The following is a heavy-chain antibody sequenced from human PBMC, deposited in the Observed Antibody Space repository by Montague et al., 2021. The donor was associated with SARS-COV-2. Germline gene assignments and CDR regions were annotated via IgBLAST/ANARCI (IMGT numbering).Heavy chain of an antibody. CDR3: AGSHELWFGENPQGPGAFDX. CDR2: ISSSSSYI. J-gene: IGHJ3*02. Sequence: SLRLSCAASGFTFSSYSMNWVRQAPGKGLEWVSSISSSSSYIYYADSVKGRFTISRDNAKNSLYLQMNSLRAEDTAVYYCAGSHELWFGENPQGPGAFDXWGQGTMVTVSS. CDR1: GFTFSSYS. D-gene: IGHD3-10*01. V-gene: IGHV3-21*01.